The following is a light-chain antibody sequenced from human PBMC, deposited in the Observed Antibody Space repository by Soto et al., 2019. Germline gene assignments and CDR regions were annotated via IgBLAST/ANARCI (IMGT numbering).Light chain of an antibody. CDR2: GNS. Sequence: QSVLTQPPSVSGAPGQRVTISCTGSSSNIGAGYDGHWYQQLPGTAHKLLIYGNSNRPSGVPDRFSGSKSGTSASLAITGLQAEDEADYYCQSYDSSLSGWVFGGGTKVTVL. CDR1: SSNIGAGYD. J-gene: IGLJ3*02. CDR3: QSYDSSLSGWV. V-gene: IGLV1-40*01.